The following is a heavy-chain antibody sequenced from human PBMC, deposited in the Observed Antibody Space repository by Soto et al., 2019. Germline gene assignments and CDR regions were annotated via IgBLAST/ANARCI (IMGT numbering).Heavy chain of an antibody. CDR3: ARQRSRSQWLEPYGMDV. V-gene: IGHV5-51*01. Sequence: GESLKISCKGSGYSFTSYWIGWVRQMPGKGLEWMWIIYPGDSDTRYSPSFQGQVTISADKSISTAYLQWSSLKASDTAMYYCARQRSRSQWLEPYGMDVWGQGTTVTVSS. CDR1: GYSFTSYW. D-gene: IGHD6-19*01. CDR2: IYPGDSDT. J-gene: IGHJ6*02.